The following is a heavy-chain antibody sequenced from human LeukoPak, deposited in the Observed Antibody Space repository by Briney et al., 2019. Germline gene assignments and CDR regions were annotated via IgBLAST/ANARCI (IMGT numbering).Heavy chain of an antibody. J-gene: IGHJ5*02. V-gene: IGHV1-2*02. CDR1: GYTFTDYY. CDR2: INPDNGGT. D-gene: IGHD2-2*01. CDR3: TREARVGNWFDP. Sequence: ASVKVSCRASGYTFTDYYIHWVRQAPGQGLEWMGWINPDNGGTNYAQKFQGRVTMTRDTSIRTVYMDLSKLRSDDTAVFYCTREARVGNWFDPWGQGTQVTISS.